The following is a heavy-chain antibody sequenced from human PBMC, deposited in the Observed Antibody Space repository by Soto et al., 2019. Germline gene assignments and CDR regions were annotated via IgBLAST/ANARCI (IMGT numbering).Heavy chain of an antibody. J-gene: IGHJ4*02. CDR1: GFTFTSYA. V-gene: IGHV3-23*01. CDR3: ARDRATFDY. D-gene: IGHD1-26*01. Sequence: PGGSLRLSCAASGFTFTSYAMSWVRLTPGKGLEWVSAISGSESNTFYADSVRGRFTISRDNSKNTVFLQMNNLRAEDTAVYFCARDRATFDYWGQGTRVTVSS. CDR2: ISGSESNT.